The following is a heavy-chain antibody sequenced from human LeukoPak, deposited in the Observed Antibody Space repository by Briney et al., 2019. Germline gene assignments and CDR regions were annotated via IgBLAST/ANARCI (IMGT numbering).Heavy chain of an antibody. D-gene: IGHD1-26*01. CDR1: GDSISNYY. Sequence: SETLSLTCTVSGDSISNYYWSWIRQPPGKGLEWVAYIHDSGSTTYNPSLKSHTTISVDTSKNQNSLKLKSVAAAGSAVDYCAAPRRIGGAPWDGLDIWGQGTRVTVSS. V-gene: IGHV4-59*01. J-gene: IGHJ3*02. CDR2: IHDSGST. CDR3: AAPRRIGGAPWDGLDI.